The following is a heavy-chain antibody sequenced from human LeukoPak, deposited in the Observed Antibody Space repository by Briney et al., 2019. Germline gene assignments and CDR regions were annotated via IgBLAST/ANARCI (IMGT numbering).Heavy chain of an antibody. CDR3: ARDREDIVVVPAANYYYYYYMDV. Sequence: SETLSLTCTVSGGSISSSSYYWGWIRQPPGKGLEWIGSIYHSGSTYYNPSLKSRVTISVDTSKNQFSLKLSSVTAADTAVYYCARDREDIVVVPAANYYYYYYMDVWGKGTTVTISS. J-gene: IGHJ6*03. CDR2: IYHSGST. CDR1: GGSISSSSYY. D-gene: IGHD2-2*01. V-gene: IGHV4-39*07.